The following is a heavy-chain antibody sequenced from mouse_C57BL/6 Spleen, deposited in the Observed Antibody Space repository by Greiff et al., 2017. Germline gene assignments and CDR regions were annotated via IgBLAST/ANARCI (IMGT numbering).Heavy chain of an antibody. CDR2: IPPNSGST. D-gene: IGHD1-1*01. CDR1: GYTFTSYW. J-gene: IGHJ1*03. Sequence: VQLQQPGAELVKPGASVKLSCKASGYTFTSYWMHWVKQRPGQGLEWIGMIPPNSGSTNYNEKFKSKATLTVDKSSSTAYMQLSSLTSEDSAVYYCGGGCSRWYFYVWGTGTTVTVSS. CDR3: GGGCSRWYFYV. V-gene: IGHV1-64*01.